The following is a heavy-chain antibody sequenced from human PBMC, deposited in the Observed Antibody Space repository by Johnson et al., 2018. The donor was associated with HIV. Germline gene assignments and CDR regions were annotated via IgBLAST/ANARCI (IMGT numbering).Heavy chain of an antibody. D-gene: IGHD1-7*01. J-gene: IGHJ3*02. Sequence: VQLVESGGGVVQPGRSLRLSCAASGFTFSSYGMHWVRQAPGKGLEWVAVIWYDGGNKYYADSVKGRFTISRDNSKNTLYLQMNSLRAEDTAVYYCARSATGTTADAFDIWGQGTMVTVSS. V-gene: IGHV3-33*08. CDR2: IWYDGGNK. CDR3: ARSATGTTADAFDI. CDR1: GFTFSSYG.